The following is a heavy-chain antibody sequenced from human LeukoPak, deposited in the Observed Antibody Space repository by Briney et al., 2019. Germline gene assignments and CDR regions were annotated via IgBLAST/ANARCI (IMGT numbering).Heavy chain of an antibody. Sequence: SVKVSCKASGGTFSSYAISWVRQAPGQGLEWMGGIIPIFGTANYAQKFQGRVTITADESTSTAYMELSSLRSEDTAVYYCARDPQLDPTEDAFDIWGQGTMVTVSS. D-gene: IGHD1-1*01. CDR2: IIPIFGTA. CDR1: GGTFSSYA. CDR3: ARDPQLDPTEDAFDI. V-gene: IGHV1-69*01. J-gene: IGHJ3*02.